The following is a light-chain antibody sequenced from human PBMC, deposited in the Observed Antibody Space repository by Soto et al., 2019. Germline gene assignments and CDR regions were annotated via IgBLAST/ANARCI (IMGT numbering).Light chain of an antibody. V-gene: IGKV1-5*01. CDR2: DAS. CDR3: LQYDNYPLT. J-gene: IGKJ4*01. CDR1: QSVRSW. Sequence: DIQMTQSPSTLSASVGDRVTITCRASQSVRSWLAWYQQKPGRAPKFLIYDASSLESGVPSRFSGSGSGTEFTLTISNLQPDDFATYYCLQYDNYPLTFGGGTKVEI.